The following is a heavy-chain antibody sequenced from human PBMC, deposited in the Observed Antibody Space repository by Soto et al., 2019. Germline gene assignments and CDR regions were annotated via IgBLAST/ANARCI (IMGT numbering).Heavy chain of an antibody. CDR2: VSIGGST. Sequence: GGSLRLSCAASGFTFSSYAMGWVRQGPGKGLEWVAVVSIGGSTHYADSVRGRFTISRDNSKNTLSLQMNSLPAEDTAVYFCAKRRGAGGHSDYWGQGALVTVSS. V-gene: IGHV3-23*01. J-gene: IGHJ4*02. CDR3: AKRRGAGGHSDY. CDR1: GFTFSSYA. D-gene: IGHD2-15*01.